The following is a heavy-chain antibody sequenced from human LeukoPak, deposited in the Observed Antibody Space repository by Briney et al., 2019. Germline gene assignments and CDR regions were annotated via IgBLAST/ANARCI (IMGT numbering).Heavy chain of an antibody. J-gene: IGHJ6*03. CDR2: ISYHGSNK. D-gene: IGHD3-10*01. CDR3: AKDGKRFGESDQILNYYYYYYMDV. CDR1: GFTFSVYA. Sequence: HAGGSLRLSCAASGFTFSVYAMHWVRQAPGKGLEWVAIISYHGSNKYYADSVKGRFTISRDNSKNTLYLQMNSLRAEDTAVYYCAKDGKRFGESDQILNYYYYYYMDVWGKGTTVTVSS. V-gene: IGHV3-30*04.